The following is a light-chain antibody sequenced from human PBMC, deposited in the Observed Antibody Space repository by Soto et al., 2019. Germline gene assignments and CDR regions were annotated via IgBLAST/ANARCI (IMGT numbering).Light chain of an antibody. Sequence: QSVLTQSPSASDSLGASVKLTCTLSSGHSSYAIAWHQQQPEKGPRYLMKLNSDGSHSTGDGIPDRFSGSSAGAERYLTSSRRHAEDEADYYCQTWGSGTVVFGGGTQLTVL. CDR1: SGHSSYA. CDR2: LNSDGSH. V-gene: IGLV4-69*01. J-gene: IGLJ2*01. CDR3: QTWGSGTVV.